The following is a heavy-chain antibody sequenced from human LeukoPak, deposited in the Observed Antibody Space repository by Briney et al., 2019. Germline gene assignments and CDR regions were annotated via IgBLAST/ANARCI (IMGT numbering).Heavy chain of an antibody. CDR2: INPNSGGT. CDR3: ARDLGIAVAGGIDY. Sequence: VXXSFKASGYTFTDYYMHWVRQAPXQGGEGMGWINPNSGGTNYAQKFQGRVTMTRDTSISTAYMELSRLRSDDTAVYYCARDLGIAVAGGIDYWGQGTLVTVSS. J-gene: IGHJ4*02. V-gene: IGHV1-2*02. D-gene: IGHD6-19*01. CDR1: GYTFTDYY.